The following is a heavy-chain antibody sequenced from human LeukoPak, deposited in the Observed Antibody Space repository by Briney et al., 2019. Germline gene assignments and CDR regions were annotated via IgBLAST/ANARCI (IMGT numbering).Heavy chain of an antibody. CDR3: ARNSGYDRPPTH. CDR2: IYSSGTT. Sequence: PSETLSLTCTVSGGSISSYYWSWIRQPPGKGLEWIGYIYSSGTTNYNPSLKSRVTISLDTSKNQFSLKVSSVTAADTAVYYCARNSGYDRPPTHWGQGTLVTVSS. J-gene: IGHJ4*02. V-gene: IGHV4-59*01. CDR1: GGSISSYY. D-gene: IGHD5-12*01.